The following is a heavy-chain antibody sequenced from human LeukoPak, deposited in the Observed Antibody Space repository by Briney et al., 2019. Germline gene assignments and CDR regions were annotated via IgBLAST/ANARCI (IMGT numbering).Heavy chain of an antibody. CDR3: ARHYYDSGGYDSAFDY. CDR1: GYTFSNYD. J-gene: IGHJ4*02. CDR2: ISAYNGDT. D-gene: IGHD3-22*01. V-gene: IGHV1-18*01. Sequence: GASVNVSCKASGYTFSNYDITWVRQAPGQGLEWLGWISAYNGDTNYAQKLQGRVTMTTDTSTGTAYMELRSLRSDDTAVYYCARHYYDSGGYDSAFDYWGQGTLVTVPS.